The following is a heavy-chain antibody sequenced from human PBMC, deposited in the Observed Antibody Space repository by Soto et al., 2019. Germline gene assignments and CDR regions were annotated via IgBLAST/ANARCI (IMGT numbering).Heavy chain of an antibody. CDR3: ARARMVRGIIYYYGMDV. CDR2: IYYSGST. D-gene: IGHD3-10*01. Sequence: QVQLQESGPGLVKSSQTLSLTCTVSGGSISSDGNYWSWIRQHPGKGLEWIGYIYYSGSTNYNPSLNSRVTISVDTSKNQFSLKLNSVPAADTAVYYCARARMVRGIIYYYGMDVWGQGTTVTVSS. J-gene: IGHJ6*02. V-gene: IGHV4-31*03. CDR1: GGSISSDGNY.